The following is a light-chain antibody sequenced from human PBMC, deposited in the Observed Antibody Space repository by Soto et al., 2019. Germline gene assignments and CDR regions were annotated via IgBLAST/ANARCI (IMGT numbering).Light chain of an antibody. J-gene: IGKJ1*01. CDR3: QQYGSSSWT. V-gene: IGKV3-20*01. CDR1: QSISSSY. CDR2: GAS. Sequence: EIVLTQSPGTLPLSPGKRATLSCRASQSISSSYLAWYQQRPGQAPRLLIYGASSRATGIPDRFSGSGSGTEFTLTISRLEPEDFAVYYCQQYGSSSWTFGQGTKVDSK.